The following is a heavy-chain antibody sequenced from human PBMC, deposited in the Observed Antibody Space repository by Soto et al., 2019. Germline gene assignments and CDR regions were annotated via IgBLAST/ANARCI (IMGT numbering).Heavy chain of an antibody. CDR2: INPNSGGT. V-gene: IGHV1-2*02. J-gene: IGHJ6*02. CDR1: GYTFTGHY. CDR3: ARSNYYDSSGYSLYYYYGMDV. Sequence: VASVKVSCKASGYTFTGHYMHWVRQAPGQGLEWMGWINPNSGGTNYAQKFQGRVTMTRDTSISTAYMELSRLRSDDTAVYYCARSNYYDSSGYSLYYYYGMDVWGQGTTVTVSS. D-gene: IGHD3-22*01.